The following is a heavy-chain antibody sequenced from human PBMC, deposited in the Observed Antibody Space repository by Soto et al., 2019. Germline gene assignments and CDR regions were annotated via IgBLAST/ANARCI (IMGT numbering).Heavy chain of an antibody. Sequence: GGSLRLSCAASGFTFSSYGMHWVRQAPGKGLEWVAVIWYDGSNKYYADSVKGRFTISRDNSKNTLYLQMNSLRAEDTAVYYCARVGRDDYGDYSGFDYWGQGTLVTVSS. CDR2: IWYDGSNK. CDR3: ARVGRDDYGDYSGFDY. D-gene: IGHD4-17*01. J-gene: IGHJ4*02. V-gene: IGHV3-33*01. CDR1: GFTFSSYG.